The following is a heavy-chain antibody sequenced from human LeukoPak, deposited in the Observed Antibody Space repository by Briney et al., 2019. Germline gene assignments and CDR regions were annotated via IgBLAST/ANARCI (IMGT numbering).Heavy chain of an antibody. CDR1: GFTFDDYA. CDR3: ARAPSEIGGYYPEYFRH. D-gene: IGHD3-22*01. J-gene: IGHJ1*01. Sequence: GGSLRLSCAASGFTFDDYAMHWVRQAPGQGLEWVSGISWNSGSIGYADSVKGRFTISRDNAKNSLYLQMNSLRPEDTGVYYCARAPSEIGGYYPEYFRHWGQGTLVTVSS. V-gene: IGHV3-9*01. CDR2: ISWNSGSI.